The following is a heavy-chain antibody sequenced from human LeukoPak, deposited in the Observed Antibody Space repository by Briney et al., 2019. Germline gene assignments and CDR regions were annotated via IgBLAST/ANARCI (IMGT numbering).Heavy chain of an antibody. D-gene: IGHD5-18*01. CDR1: GFTFSSYG. J-gene: IGHJ6*02. Sequence: PGGSLRLSCAASGFTFSSYGMSWIRQAPGKGLEWVSYISSRGSTIYYADSVKGRFTISRDNAKNSLYLQMNSLRAEDTAVYYCARHDTAMATDYGMDVWGQGTTVTVS. CDR3: ARHDTAMATDYGMDV. V-gene: IGHV3-11*01. CDR2: ISSRGSTI.